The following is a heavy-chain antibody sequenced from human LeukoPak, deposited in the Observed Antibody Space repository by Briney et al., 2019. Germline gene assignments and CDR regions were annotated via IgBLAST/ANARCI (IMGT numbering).Heavy chain of an antibody. V-gene: IGHV3-30-3*01. CDR1: GFTFSTYA. CDR3: AKEANAFDI. J-gene: IGHJ3*02. Sequence: GGSLRLSCAASGFTFSTYAMHWVRQAPGKGLEWVAVISYDGSNKYYADSVKGRFTISRDNSKNTLYLQMNSLRAEDTAVYYCAKEANAFDIWGQGTMVTVSS. CDR2: ISYDGSNK.